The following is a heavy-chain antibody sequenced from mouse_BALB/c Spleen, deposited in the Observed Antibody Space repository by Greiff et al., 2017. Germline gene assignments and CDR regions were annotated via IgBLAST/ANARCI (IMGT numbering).Heavy chain of an antibody. CDR1: GFAFSSYD. J-gene: IGHJ2*01. CDR2: ISSGGGST. CDR3: ARQGNDGYFDY. V-gene: IGHV5-12-1*01. Sequence: EVMLVESGGGLVKPGGSLKLSCAASGFAFSSYDMSWVRQTPEKRLEWVAYISSGGGSTYYPDTVKGRFTISRDNAKNTLYLQMSSLKSEDTAMYYCARQGNDGYFDYWGQGTTLTVSS. D-gene: IGHD2-3*01.